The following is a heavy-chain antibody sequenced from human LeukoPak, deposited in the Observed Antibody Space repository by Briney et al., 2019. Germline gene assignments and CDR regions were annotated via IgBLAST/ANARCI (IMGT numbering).Heavy chain of an antibody. J-gene: IGHJ4*02. Sequence: PGRSLRLSCAASGFSFSNYGMHWVRQAPGKGLEWVAVISYDGSSKYYAESVQGRFTISRDDSKNTLYLQINSLTAEDTAVYYCARDPAVAGYYFDYWGQGTLVTVSS. V-gene: IGHV3-30*03. CDR2: ISYDGSSK. CDR3: ARDPAVAGYYFDY. CDR1: GFSFSNYG. D-gene: IGHD6-19*01.